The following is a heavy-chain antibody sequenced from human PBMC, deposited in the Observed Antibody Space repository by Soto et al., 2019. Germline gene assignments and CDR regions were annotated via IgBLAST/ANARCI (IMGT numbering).Heavy chain of an antibody. Sequence: GSLRLSCAASGFTFSSYSMNWVRQAPGKGLEWVSYISSSSSTIYYADSVKGRFTISRDNAKNSLYLQMNSLRDEDTAVYYCARQRYSYGSGYFDYWGQGTLVTVSS. CDR3: ARQRYSYGSGYFDY. CDR2: ISSSSSTI. CDR1: GFTFSSYS. D-gene: IGHD5-18*01. J-gene: IGHJ4*02. V-gene: IGHV3-48*02.